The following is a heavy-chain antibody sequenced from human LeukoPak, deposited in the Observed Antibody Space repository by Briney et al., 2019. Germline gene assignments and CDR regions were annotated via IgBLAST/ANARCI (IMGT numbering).Heavy chain of an antibody. CDR1: GYTCTGYY. V-gene: IGHV1-2*06. J-gene: IGHJ6*03. CDR3: ARVGGDRSYYSMDV. CDR2: INPNSGGT. Sequence: ASVKVSCKASGYTCTGYYMHWVRQAPGQGLEWMGRINPNSGGTNYAQKFQGRVTMTRDTSISTAYMELSRLRSDDTAVYYCARVGGDRSYYSMDVWGKGTTVTVSS. D-gene: IGHD2-21*01.